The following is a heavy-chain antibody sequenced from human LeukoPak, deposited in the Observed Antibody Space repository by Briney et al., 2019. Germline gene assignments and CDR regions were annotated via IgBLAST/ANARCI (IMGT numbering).Heavy chain of an antibody. CDR2: INHSGST. V-gene: IGHV4-34*01. CDR3: ASRSPLYTSARGDY. Sequence: SATLSLTCAVYAGSFSGYYWSWIRQPPGKGLEWIGEINHSGSTNYNPSLKSRVTISVDTSKNQFSLKLNSVTAADTAVYYCASRSPLYTSARGDYWGQGTLVTVSS. CDR1: AGSFSGYY. J-gene: IGHJ4*02. D-gene: IGHD6-19*01.